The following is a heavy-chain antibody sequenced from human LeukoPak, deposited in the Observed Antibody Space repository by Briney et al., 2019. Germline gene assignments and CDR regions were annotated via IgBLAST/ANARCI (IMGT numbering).Heavy chain of an antibody. CDR3: ALLGRELTLDY. D-gene: IGHD1-26*01. J-gene: IGHJ4*02. V-gene: IGHV3-23*01. CDR2: ISGSGGST. CDR1: GFAFSSYA. Sequence: GGSLRLSCAASGFAFSSYAMSWVHQAPGKGLEWVSAISGSGGSTYYADSVKGRFTISRDNSKNTLYQQMNSLRAEDTAVYYCALLGRELTLDYWGQGTLVTVSS.